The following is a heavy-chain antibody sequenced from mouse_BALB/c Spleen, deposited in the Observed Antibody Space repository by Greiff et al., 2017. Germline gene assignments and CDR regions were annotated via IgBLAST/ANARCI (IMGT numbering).Heavy chain of an antibody. D-gene: IGHD2-14*01. CDR3: ARNYYRYDYYAMDY. Sequence: QVQLKESGPGLVQPSQSLSITCTVSGFSLTSYGVHWVRQSPGKGLEWLGVIWSGGSTDYNAAFISRLSISKDNSKSQVFFKMNSLQANDTAIYYCARNYYRYDYYAMDYWGQGTSVTVSS. V-gene: IGHV2-2*02. CDR2: IWSGGST. CDR1: GFSLTSYG. J-gene: IGHJ4*01.